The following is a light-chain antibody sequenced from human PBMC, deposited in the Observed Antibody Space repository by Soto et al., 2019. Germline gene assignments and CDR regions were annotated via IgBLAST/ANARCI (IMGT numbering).Light chain of an antibody. CDR3: QQRSNWPVT. V-gene: IGKV1-9*01. J-gene: IGKJ5*01. Sequence: IQLTQSPSSLSASVGDRVTITCRASQDIAIYLAWYQQKPGEAPKLLIYAASTLYGGVPSRFSGSGSGTDFTLTISSLEPEDFAVYYCQQRSNWPVTFGQGTRLEIK. CDR1: QDIAIY. CDR2: AAS.